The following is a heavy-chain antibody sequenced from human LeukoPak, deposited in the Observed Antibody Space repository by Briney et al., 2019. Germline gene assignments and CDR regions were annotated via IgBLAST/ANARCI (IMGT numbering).Heavy chain of an antibody. D-gene: IGHD6-6*01. CDR3: ARIGYSSSSFDY. Sequence: GGSLRLSCVASGFTFSQYWMSWVRQAPGRGLEWVANINQDGGQIYYVDSVEGRFTISRDNPKNSVYLQVNSLRAEDTAVYYCARIGYSSSSFDYWGQGTLVTVSS. CDR2: INQDGGQI. J-gene: IGHJ4*02. V-gene: IGHV3-7*01. CDR1: GFTFSQYW.